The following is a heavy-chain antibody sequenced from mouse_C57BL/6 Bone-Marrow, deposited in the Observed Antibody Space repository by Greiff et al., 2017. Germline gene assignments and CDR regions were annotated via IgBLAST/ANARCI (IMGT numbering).Heavy chain of an antibody. CDR2: IDPSDSYT. CDR3: ARWGWGY. J-gene: IGHJ2*01. V-gene: IGHV1-59*01. Sequence: QVQLQQPGAELVRPGTSVQLSCKASGYTFTSYWMHWVKQRPGQGLEWIGVIDPSDSYTNYNQKFKGKATLTVDTSSSTAYMQLSSLTSEDSAVYYCARWGWGYWGQGTTLTVSS. CDR1: GYTFTSYW. D-gene: IGHD3-3*01.